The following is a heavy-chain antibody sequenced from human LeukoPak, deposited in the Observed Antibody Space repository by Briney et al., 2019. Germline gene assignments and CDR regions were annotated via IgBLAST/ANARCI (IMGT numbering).Heavy chain of an antibody. CDR2: ISSSGSTI. CDR1: GFTFSSYE. D-gene: IGHD3-16*02. CDR3: ARGYYDYVWGSYRPYYFDY. J-gene: IGHJ4*02. Sequence: GGSLRLSCAASGFTFSSYEMNWVRQAPGKGLEWVSYISSSGSTIYYADSVKGRFTISRDNAKNSLYLQMNSLRAEDTAVYYCARGYYDYVWGSYRPYYFDYWGQGTLVTVSS. V-gene: IGHV3-48*03.